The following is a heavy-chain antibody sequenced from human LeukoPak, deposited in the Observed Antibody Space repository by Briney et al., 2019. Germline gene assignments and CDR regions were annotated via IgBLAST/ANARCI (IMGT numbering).Heavy chain of an antibody. CDR3: ARGPFVVITD. CDR1: GFTFSSHW. CDR2: IKEDGSEK. D-gene: IGHD3-22*01. Sequence: GGSLRPSCAASGFTFSSHWMSWVRQAPGKGLEWVANIKEDGSEKNYVDSVKGRFAISRDNAKNSLYLQLTSLRAEDTAVYYCARGPFVVITDWGQGTLVTVSS. V-gene: IGHV3-7*01. J-gene: IGHJ1*01.